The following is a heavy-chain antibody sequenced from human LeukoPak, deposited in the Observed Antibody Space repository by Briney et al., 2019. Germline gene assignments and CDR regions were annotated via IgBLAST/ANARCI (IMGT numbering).Heavy chain of an antibody. Sequence: SETLSLTCAVYGGSFSGYYWSWIRQPPGKGLEWIGEINHSGSTNYNPSLKSRVTISVDTSKNQFSLKLSSVTAADTAVYYCARVSSTTPVYYYYMDVWGKGSTVTVSS. D-gene: IGHD2-2*01. CDR1: GGSFSGYY. J-gene: IGHJ6*03. CDR2: INHSGST. V-gene: IGHV4-34*01. CDR3: ARVSSTTPVYYYYMDV.